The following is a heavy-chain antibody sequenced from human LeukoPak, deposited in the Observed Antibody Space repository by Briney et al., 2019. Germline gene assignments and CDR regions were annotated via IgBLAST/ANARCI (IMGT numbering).Heavy chain of an antibody. Sequence: GGSLRLSCAASGFTFSGYAMHWVLHAPCKGMESVSILSNAGTNTYYADSVKGRFTISRDNSKNTLYLQMSSLRDEDTAVYYCAGDLGLGRGWYAEDYWGQGTLVTVSS. CDR3: AGDLGLGRGWYAEDY. CDR2: LSNAGTNT. D-gene: IGHD6-19*01. V-gene: IGHV3-30-3*01. CDR1: GFTFSGYA. J-gene: IGHJ4*02.